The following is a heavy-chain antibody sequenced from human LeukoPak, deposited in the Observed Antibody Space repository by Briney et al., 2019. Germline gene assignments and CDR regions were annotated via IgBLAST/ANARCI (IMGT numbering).Heavy chain of an antibody. CDR2: MGTSSIYI. CDR3: ARDITHSSNWFDP. J-gene: IGHJ5*02. CDR1: GLSFSGYS. D-gene: IGHD1-14*01. V-gene: IGHV3-21*01. Sequence: PGGSLRLSCAVSGLSFSGYSMTWVRQAPGKGLEWVPSMGTSSIYIYYADSVRGRFTVSRDNAKNSLYLQMNSLRAEDTAVYYCARDITHSSNWFDPWGQGTLVTVSS.